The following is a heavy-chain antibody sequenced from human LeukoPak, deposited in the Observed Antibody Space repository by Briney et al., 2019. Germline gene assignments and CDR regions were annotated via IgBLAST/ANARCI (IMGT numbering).Heavy chain of an antibody. CDR2: ISYDGSNK. CDR3: ARDSSGFDP. J-gene: IGHJ5*02. V-gene: IGHV3-30*01. CDR1: GVTFSSYA. Sequence: GGSLRLSCAASGVTFSSYAMHWVRQAPGEGLEWVAVISYDGSNKYYADSVKGRFTISRDNSKNTLYLQMNSLRAEDTAVYYCARDSSGFDPGGQGTLVTVS.